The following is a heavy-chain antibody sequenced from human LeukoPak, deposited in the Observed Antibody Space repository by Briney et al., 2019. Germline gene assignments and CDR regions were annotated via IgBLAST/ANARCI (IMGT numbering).Heavy chain of an antibody. V-gene: IGHV3-30*02. J-gene: IGHJ4*02. D-gene: IGHD6-19*01. Sequence: GGSLRLSCAASGFTFSNYGIHWVRQAPGKGLEWVAFIRYDGSIKYYADSVKGRFTISRDNSKNTLNLQMNSLKPEDTAVYYCARDWEQWLVTYYFEYWGQGTLVTVSS. CDR3: ARDWEQWLVTYYFEY. CDR1: GFTFSNYG. CDR2: IRYDGSIK.